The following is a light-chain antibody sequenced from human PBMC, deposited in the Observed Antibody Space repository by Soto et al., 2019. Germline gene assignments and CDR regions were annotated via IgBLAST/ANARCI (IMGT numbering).Light chain of an antibody. V-gene: IGLV2-14*01. CDR3: RSYTTTYTLV. CDR1: STDIGTYNS. Sequence: QSVLTQPASVSGSPGRSITISCTGTSTDIGTYNSVSWYQHHPGKTPNLLIFEDIDRPSGVSNRFSGSESGNTASLTSSSLEFEGEADYYCRSYTTTYTLVFGGRTKRPVL. CDR2: EDI. J-gene: IGLJ3*02.